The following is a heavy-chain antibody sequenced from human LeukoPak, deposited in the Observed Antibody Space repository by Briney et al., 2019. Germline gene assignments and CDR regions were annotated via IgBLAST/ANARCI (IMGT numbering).Heavy chain of an antibody. Sequence: GGSLRLSCAASGFTFSSYSMNWVRQAPGKGLEWVSGISGSGDSTFYADSVKGRFTISRDNSKNTLYLQMNSLRAEDTAVYYCAKSLSQRADTAMVPFDYWGQETLVTVSS. CDR1: GFTFSSYS. V-gene: IGHV3-23*01. D-gene: IGHD5-18*01. CDR3: AKSLSQRADTAMVPFDY. CDR2: ISGSGDST. J-gene: IGHJ4*02.